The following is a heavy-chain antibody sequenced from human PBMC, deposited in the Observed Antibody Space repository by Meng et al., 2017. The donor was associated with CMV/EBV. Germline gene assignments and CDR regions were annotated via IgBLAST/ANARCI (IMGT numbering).Heavy chain of an antibody. J-gene: IGHJ4*02. V-gene: IGHV1-2*02. CDR3: VRSSGWSLFDY. D-gene: IGHD6-19*01. CDR2: VNSNNDAT. CDR1: GFTLTDYN. Sequence: QVLLWQVGAWMKKPGASAKYACTTSGFTLTDYNIHWVRQAPGQGLEWMGWVNSNNDATNYARKFQGRVSMTRDTSISTAPMELSRLMSDDTAVYYCVRSSGWSLFDYWGQGTLVTVSS.